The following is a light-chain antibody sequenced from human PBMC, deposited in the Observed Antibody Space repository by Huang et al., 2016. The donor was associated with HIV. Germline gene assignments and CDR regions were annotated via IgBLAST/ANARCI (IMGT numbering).Light chain of an antibody. J-gene: IGKJ2*01. CDR3: QQYENWPPEYT. Sequence: EIVLTQSPAILSVSPGERATLSCRASQNVRSSFAWYQQSPGQPPRLLISGASTRAKGIPARFSGSGSGTEFTLTISSLQSEDFAVYYCQQYENWPPEYTFGQGTKLEL. CDR2: GAS. CDR1: QNVRSS. V-gene: IGKV3-15*01.